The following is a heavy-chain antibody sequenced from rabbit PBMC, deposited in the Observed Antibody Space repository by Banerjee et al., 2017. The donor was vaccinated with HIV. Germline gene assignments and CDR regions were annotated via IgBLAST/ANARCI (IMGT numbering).Heavy chain of an antibody. CDR2: IDAGVSGSS. V-gene: IGHV1S45*01. D-gene: IGHD6-1*01. Sequence: QEQLVESGGGLVQPEGSLTLTCTASGFSFSSSYWPCWVRQAPGKGLEWIACIDAGVSGSSYYASWAKGRFTISKTSSTTVTLQVTSLTAADTATYFCARTGYIGYGFDLWGPGTLVTVS. J-gene: IGHJ4*01. CDR3: ARTGYIGYGFDL. CDR1: GFSFSSSYW.